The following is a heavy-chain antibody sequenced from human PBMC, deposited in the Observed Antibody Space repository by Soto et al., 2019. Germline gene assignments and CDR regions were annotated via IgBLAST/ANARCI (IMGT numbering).Heavy chain of an antibody. Sequence: PGGSLRLSCAASGFTFSSYAMHWVRQAPGKGLEWVAVISYDGSNKYYADSVKGRFTISRDNSKNTLYLQMNSLRAEDTAVYYCARPHYYGSGSYYYYYGMDVWGQGTTVTVS. CDR3: ARPHYYGSGSYYYYYGMDV. J-gene: IGHJ6*02. CDR2: ISYDGSNK. V-gene: IGHV3-30-3*01. CDR1: GFTFSSYA. D-gene: IGHD3-10*01.